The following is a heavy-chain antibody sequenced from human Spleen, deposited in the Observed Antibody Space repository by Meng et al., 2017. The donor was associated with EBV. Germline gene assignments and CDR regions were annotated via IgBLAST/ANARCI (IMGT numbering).Heavy chain of an antibody. D-gene: IGHD1-14*01. V-gene: IGHV3-30*18. CDR2: IPSDGSHNK. CDR1: GFTFSNHG. CDR3: AKDLSGRFDP. J-gene: IGHJ5*02. Sequence: QEQLVDSGXGVAQPVRXLRLSCAASGFTFSNHGFHWVRQAPGKGPEWVAIIPSDGSHNKYYADSVKGRFTISRDNSKNTLYLQMNSLRTEDTAVYYCAKDLSGRFDPWGQGTLVTVSS.